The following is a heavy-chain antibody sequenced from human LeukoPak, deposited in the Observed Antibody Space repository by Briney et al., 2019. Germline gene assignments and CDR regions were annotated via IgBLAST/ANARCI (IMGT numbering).Heavy chain of an antibody. Sequence: GGSLRLSCSGSGFTFSSYNMNWVRQAPGKGPEWVSYISSTSNTIYYADSVKGRFTISRDNAKNSLYLQMNSLRAEDTSVYYCAKYTAMVPLDYWGQGTLVTVSS. V-gene: IGHV3-48*01. J-gene: IGHJ4*02. CDR1: GFTFSSYN. CDR3: AKYTAMVPLDY. CDR2: ISSTSNTI. D-gene: IGHD5-18*01.